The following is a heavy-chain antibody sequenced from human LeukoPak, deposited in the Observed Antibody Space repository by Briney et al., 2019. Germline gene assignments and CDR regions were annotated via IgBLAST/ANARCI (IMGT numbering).Heavy chain of an antibody. CDR1: GYTYTSYG. CDR3: ARGGRRLFQLISDY. CDR2: ISAYNGNT. D-gene: IGHD3-22*01. J-gene: IGHJ4*02. V-gene: IGHV1-18*01. Sequence: GASVKVSCEASGYTYTSYGISWVRQAPGQGLEWMGWISAYNGNTNYAQKLQGRVTMTTDTSTSTAYMELRSLRSDDTAVYYCARGGRRLFQLISDYWGQGTLVTVSS.